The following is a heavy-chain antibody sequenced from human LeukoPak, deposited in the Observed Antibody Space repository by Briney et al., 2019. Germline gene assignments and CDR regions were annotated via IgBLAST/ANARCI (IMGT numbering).Heavy chain of an antibody. D-gene: IGHD3-22*01. CDR2: INPSIDSI. CDR1: GCTLTTYY. J-gene: IGHJ6*02. CDR3: AREATMTIVVTTGGMDV. V-gene: IGHV1-46*01. Sequence: GASVKVSCKASGCTLTTYYIHWVRQAPGQGLEWMGIINPSIDSINYARKFQRRVTMTSDTSTSTVYMELSDLRSEDTAVYYCAREATMTIVVTTGGMDVWGQGTTVSVSS.